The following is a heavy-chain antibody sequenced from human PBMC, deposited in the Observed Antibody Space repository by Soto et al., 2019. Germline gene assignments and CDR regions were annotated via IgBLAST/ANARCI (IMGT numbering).Heavy chain of an antibody. J-gene: IGHJ4*02. CDR1: GFTFSSYS. CDR3: ARSYRPYGDYDY. V-gene: IGHV3-21*01. D-gene: IGHD4-17*01. Sequence: EVQLVESGGGLVKPGGSLRLSCAASGFTFSSYSMNWVRQAPGKGLEWVSSISSSSSYIYYADSVKGRFTISRDNAKNSLSLQMNSLRAEDTAVYYCARSYRPYGDYDYWGQGTLVTVSS. CDR2: ISSSSSYI.